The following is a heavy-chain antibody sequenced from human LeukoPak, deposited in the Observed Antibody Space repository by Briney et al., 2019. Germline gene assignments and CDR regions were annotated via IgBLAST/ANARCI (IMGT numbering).Heavy chain of an antibody. CDR3: VRDLVATIDHYYYGMDV. CDR1: GGSDSIGSCY. V-gene: IGHV4-61*01. Sequence: PSETLSLTCIVSGGSDSIGSCYLIWIRQPPGKGLELIGYIYNSVRTNYNPSLKSRVTISVDTSKNQLSLKLSSVTAADTAVYFCVRDLVATIDHYYYGMDVWGQGTTVNVSS. D-gene: IGHD5-12*01. J-gene: IGHJ6*02. CDR2: IYNSVRT.